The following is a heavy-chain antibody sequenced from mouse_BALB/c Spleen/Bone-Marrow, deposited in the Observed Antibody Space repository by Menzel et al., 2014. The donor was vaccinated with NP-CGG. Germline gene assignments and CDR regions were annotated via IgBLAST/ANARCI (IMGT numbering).Heavy chain of an antibody. V-gene: IGHV5-17*02. CDR3: ARSTWSYYNGMDY. CDR2: ISGVSSTI. CDR1: GFTFSNFG. D-gene: IGHD1-1*01. Sequence: QPGGSRKLSCAASGFTFSNFGIHWVRQAPEKGLEWVAYISGVSSTIYYADTVKGRFTISRDNPKNTLFLQMTSLRSEDTAMYYCARSTWSYYNGMDYWGQGTSVTVSS. J-gene: IGHJ4*01.